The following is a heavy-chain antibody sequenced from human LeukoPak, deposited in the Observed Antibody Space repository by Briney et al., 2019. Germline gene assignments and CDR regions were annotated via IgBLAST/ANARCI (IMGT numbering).Heavy chain of an antibody. CDR2: IRYDGSNK. D-gene: IGHD3-10*01. CDR1: GFTFSSYA. V-gene: IGHV3-30*02. CDR3: AKDRIWFGELLSIDWFDP. Sequence: PGGSLRLSCAASGFTFSSYAMHWVRQAPGKGLEWVAFIRYDGSNKYYADSVKGRFTISRDNSKNTLYLQMNSLRAEDTAVYYCAKDRIWFGELLSIDWFDPWGQGTLVTVSS. J-gene: IGHJ5*02.